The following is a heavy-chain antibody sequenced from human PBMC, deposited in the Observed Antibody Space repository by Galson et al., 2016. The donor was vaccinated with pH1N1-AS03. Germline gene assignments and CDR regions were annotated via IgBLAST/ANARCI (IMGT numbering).Heavy chain of an antibody. CDR1: GGTFSSYP. V-gene: IGHV1-69*11. CDR3: ASEVATSFDY. J-gene: IGHJ4*02. CDR2: IIPPLGTP. Sequence: SVKVSCKASGGTFSSYPINWVRQAPGQGLECIGRIIPPLGTPNYAQRFQGRVTITADESTSTAYMELSSLRSEDTAVYFCASEVATSFDYWGQGTLVTISS. D-gene: IGHD5-24*01.